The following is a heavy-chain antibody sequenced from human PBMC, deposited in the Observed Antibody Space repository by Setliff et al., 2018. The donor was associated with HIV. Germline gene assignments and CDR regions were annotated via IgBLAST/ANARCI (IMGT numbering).Heavy chain of an antibody. CDR3: ARPRYTYGTPPAFDI. Sequence: PSETLSLTCTVSGGPFSSSSYYWGWIRQPPGKGLEWIGSIYFSGSTYYNPSLKSRVTISVDTSKNQFSLRLSSVTAADTAVYYCARPRYTYGTPPAFDIWGRGTVVTVSS. D-gene: IGHD5-18*01. V-gene: IGHV4-39*01. J-gene: IGHJ3*02. CDR2: IYFSGST. CDR1: GGPFSSSSYY.